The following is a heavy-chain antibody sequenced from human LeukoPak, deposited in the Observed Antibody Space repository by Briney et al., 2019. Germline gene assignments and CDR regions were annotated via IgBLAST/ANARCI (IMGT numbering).Heavy chain of an antibody. CDR3: ARDYPPD. CDR1: GFSFSNSR. V-gene: IGHV3-74*03. J-gene: IGHJ4*02. CDR2: NTDGKTT. Sequence: GGSLRLSCAASGFSFSNSRMHWVRQVPGKGLVWVSRNTDGKTTTYADSVKGRFTISRDNAKSTLYLEMNSLYAEDTAVYFCARDYPPDWGQGTLVAVAA.